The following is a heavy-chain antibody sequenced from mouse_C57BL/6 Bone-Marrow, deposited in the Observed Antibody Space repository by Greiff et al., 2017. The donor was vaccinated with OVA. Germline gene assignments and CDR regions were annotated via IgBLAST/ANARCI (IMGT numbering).Heavy chain of an antibody. CDR2: IRLKSDNYAT. V-gene: IGHV6-3*01. CDR3: SEAPMDF. CDR1: GFTFSNYW. J-gene: IGHJ4*01. Sequence: EVQLVESGGGLVQPGGSMTLSCVASGFTFSNYWMNWVRPSPEKGLEWVAQIRLKSDNYATHYAESVTGRFTISSDDSQSRVDMHMNNLRAEDTGIYYCSEAPMDFWGQGTSVTVSS.